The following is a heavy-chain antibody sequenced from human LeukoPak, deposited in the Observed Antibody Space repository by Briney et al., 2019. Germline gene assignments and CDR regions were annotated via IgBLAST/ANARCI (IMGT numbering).Heavy chain of an antibody. CDR1: GGSISSGGYY. J-gene: IGHJ5*02. CDR3: ARELSGSGSYWFDP. CDR2: IYYSGST. V-gene: IGHV4-31*03. D-gene: IGHD3-10*01. Sequence: SQTMSLTCTVSGGSISSGGYYWSWIRQHPGKGLEWIGYIYYSGSTYYNPSLKSRVTISVDTSKNQFSLKLSSVTAADTAVYYCARELSGSGSYWFDPWGQGTLVTVSS.